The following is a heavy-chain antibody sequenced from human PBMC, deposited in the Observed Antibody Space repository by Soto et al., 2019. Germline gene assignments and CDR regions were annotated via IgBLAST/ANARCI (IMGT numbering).Heavy chain of an antibody. J-gene: IGHJ4*02. Sequence: SGPTLVNPTQTLTLTCTFSGFSLSTSGVGVGWIRQPPGKALEWLALIYWDDDKRYSPSLKSRLTITKDTSKNQVVLTMTNMDPVDTATYYCAHISREYHLILSHYYFDYWGQGTLVTVS. V-gene: IGHV2-5*02. D-gene: IGHD2-2*01. CDR3: AHISREYHLILSHYYFDY. CDR2: IYWDDDK. CDR1: GFSLSTSGVG.